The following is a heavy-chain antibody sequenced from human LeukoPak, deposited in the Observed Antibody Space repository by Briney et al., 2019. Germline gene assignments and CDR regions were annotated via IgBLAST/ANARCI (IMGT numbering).Heavy chain of an antibody. J-gene: IGHJ4*02. D-gene: IGHD3-10*01. Sequence: GGSLRLSCAASGFTFSSFAMSWVRQAPGKGLEWVSVIYSGGSTYYADSVKGRFTISRDNSKNTLYLQMNSLRAEDTAVYYCAAYGSGSYRDYWGQGTLVTVSS. V-gene: IGHV3-53*01. CDR2: IYSGGST. CDR1: GFTFSSFA. CDR3: AAYGSGSYRDY.